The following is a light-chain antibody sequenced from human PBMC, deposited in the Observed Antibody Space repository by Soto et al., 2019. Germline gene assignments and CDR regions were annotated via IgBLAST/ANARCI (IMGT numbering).Light chain of an antibody. J-gene: IGLJ2*01. CDR2: RNN. Sequence: QSVLSQPPSASATPGQRVVISCSGSSSNIGSNYVYWYQQLPGTAPKLLIYRNNQRPSGVPDRFSGSKSGTSASLAISGLRSEDEADYYCAAWDDSLSGYVVFGGGTKLTVL. V-gene: IGLV1-47*01. CDR3: AAWDDSLSGYVV. CDR1: SSNIGSNY.